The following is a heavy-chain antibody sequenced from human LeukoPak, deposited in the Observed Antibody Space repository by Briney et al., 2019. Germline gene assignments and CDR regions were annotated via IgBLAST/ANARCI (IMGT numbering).Heavy chain of an antibody. J-gene: IGHJ4*02. V-gene: IGHV1-2*02. CDR1: GYTFTGYY. CDR2: ISPNSGGT. D-gene: IGHD3-10*01. CDR3: ARAEVRGVISCVESPRC. Sequence: ASVKVSCKASGYTFTGYYMHWVRQAPGQGLEWMGWISPNSGGTNYAQKFQGRVTMTRDTSISTAYMELSRLRSDDTAVYYCARAEVRGVISCVESPRCWGQGTLVTVSS.